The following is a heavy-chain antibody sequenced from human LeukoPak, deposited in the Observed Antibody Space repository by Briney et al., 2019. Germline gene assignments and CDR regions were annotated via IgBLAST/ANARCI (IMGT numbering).Heavy chain of an antibody. CDR3: ARDSVESGYDSWWFDP. Sequence: SGTLSLTCAVSGGSISSSNWWSWVRQPPGKGLEWIGEIYHSGSTNYNPFLKSRVTISVDKSKNQFSLKLSSVTAADTAVYYCARDSVESGYDSWWFDPWGQGTLVTVSS. J-gene: IGHJ5*02. CDR2: IYHSGST. D-gene: IGHD5-12*01. CDR1: GGSISSSNW. V-gene: IGHV4-4*02.